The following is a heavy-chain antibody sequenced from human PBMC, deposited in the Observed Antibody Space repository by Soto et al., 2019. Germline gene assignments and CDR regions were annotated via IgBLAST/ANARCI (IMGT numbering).Heavy chain of an antibody. CDR3: AKDLVPYGVVYYYYGMDV. V-gene: IGHV3-23*01. Sequence: EVQLLESGGGLVQPGGSLRLSCAASGFTFSSYAMSWVRQAPGKGLEWVSAISGSGGSTYYADSVKGRFTISRDNSKNTLYLQMNSLRAEDTAVSYCAKDLVPYGVVYYYYGMDVWGQGTTVTVSS. CDR1: GFTFSSYA. J-gene: IGHJ6*02. CDR2: ISGSGGST. D-gene: IGHD4-17*01.